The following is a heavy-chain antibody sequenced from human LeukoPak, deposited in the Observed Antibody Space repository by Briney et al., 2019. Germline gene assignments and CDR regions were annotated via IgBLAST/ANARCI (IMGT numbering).Heavy chain of an antibody. V-gene: IGHV3-23*01. CDR2: ISGSGGST. CDR3: AKAHYDFWSGYYSGDY. D-gene: IGHD3-3*01. J-gene: IGHJ4*02. Sequence: GGSLRLSCAASGFTFSSYAVSWVRQAPGKGLEWVSAISGSGGSTYYADSVKGRFTISRDNSKNTLYLQMNSLRAEDTAVYYCAKAHYDFWSGYYSGDYWGQGNLVTVSS. CDR1: GFTFSSYA.